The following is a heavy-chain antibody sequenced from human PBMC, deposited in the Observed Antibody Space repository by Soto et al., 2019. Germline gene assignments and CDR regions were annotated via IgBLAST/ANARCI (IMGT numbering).Heavy chain of an antibody. CDR2: ISYDGKVA. V-gene: IGHV3-30*18. J-gene: IGHJ4*02. Sequence: QVQLVESGGGVVQPGRSLRLSCAASGFTFSSYGMHWVRKAPGKGLEWVTVISYDGKVAYYADSVKGRFTISRDNSKNTLYLQMNSLRTVDTAMYFVAKEGPITNWYFDYWGQGTLVTFSS. CDR3: AKEGPITNWYFDY. CDR1: GFTFSSYG. D-gene: IGHD1-1*01.